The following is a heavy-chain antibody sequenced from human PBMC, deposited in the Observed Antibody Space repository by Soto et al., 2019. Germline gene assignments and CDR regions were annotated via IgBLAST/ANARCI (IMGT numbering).Heavy chain of an antibody. CDR3: ARHYYGSGSHPAVDY. D-gene: IGHD3-10*01. CDR1: GYSFTSYW. V-gene: IGHV5-51*01. J-gene: IGHJ4*02. Sequence: PGESLKISCMGSGYSFTSYWIGWVRQMPGKGLEWMGIIYPGDSDTRYSPSFQGQVTISADKSISTAYLQWSSLKASDTAMYYCARHYYGSGSHPAVDYWGQGTLVTVSS. CDR2: IYPGDSDT.